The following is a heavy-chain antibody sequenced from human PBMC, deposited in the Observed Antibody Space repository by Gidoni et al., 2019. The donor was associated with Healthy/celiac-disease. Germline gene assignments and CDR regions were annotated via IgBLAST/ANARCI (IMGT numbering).Heavy chain of an antibody. CDR2: ISGSGGST. J-gene: IGHJ6*02. CDR3: AKGVIFGDPHYYYGMDV. V-gene: IGHV3-23*01. Sequence: EVQLLESGGGLVQPGGSLRLSCAASGFTFSSYAMSWVRQAPGKGLEWVSAISGSGGSTYYADSVKGRFTISRDNSKNTLYLQMNSLRAEDTAVYYCAKGVIFGDPHYYYGMDVWGQGTTVTVSS. D-gene: IGHD3-3*01. CDR1: GFTFSSYA.